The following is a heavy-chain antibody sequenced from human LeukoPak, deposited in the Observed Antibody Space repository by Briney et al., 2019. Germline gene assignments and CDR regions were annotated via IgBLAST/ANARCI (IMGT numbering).Heavy chain of an antibody. CDR1: GFIFSSYD. V-gene: IGHV3-23*01. CDR2: ISGSGDRT. J-gene: IGHJ4*02. Sequence: AGGSLRLSCSASGFIFSSYDMSWVRQAPGKELEWVSSISGSGDRTIYADSVRGRVIISRDRSKNTLYLQMSSLRAEDTAVYYCAKVPQPDYYFDYWGQGSLVTVSS. CDR3: AKVPQPDYYFDY.